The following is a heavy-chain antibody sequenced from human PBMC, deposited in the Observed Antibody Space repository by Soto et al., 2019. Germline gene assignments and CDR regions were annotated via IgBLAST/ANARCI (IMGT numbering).Heavy chain of an antibody. V-gene: IGHV1-3*01. CDR1: GYIFTSYT. J-gene: IGHJ5*02. CDR3: ARERKIFYFEP. D-gene: IGHD3-9*01. Sequence: QVQLVQSGPEVKEPGASVKVSCKTSGYIFTSYTIHCVRQGPGQGLEWMGSISSGNGNTKFSQKFQDRVNFPRDTSAGTFYMWLGSFLYEGAAVYRCARERKIFYFEPWGQRTLVTVPS. CDR2: ISSGNGNT.